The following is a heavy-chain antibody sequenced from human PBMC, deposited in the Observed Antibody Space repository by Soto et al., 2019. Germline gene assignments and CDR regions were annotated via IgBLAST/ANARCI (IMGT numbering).Heavy chain of an antibody. CDR2: ISYDGSNK. CDR1: GFTFSSYA. Sequence: PGGSLRLSXAASGFTFSSYAMHWVRQAPGKGLEWVAVISYDGSNKYYADSVKGRFTISRDNSKNTLYLQMNSLRAEDTAVYYCARESDNWFDPWGQGTLVTVSS. J-gene: IGHJ5*02. V-gene: IGHV3-30-3*01. CDR3: ARESDNWFDP.